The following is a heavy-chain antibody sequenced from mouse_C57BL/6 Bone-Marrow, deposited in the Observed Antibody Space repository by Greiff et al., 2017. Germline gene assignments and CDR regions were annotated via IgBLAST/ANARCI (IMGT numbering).Heavy chain of an antibody. CDR2: IWSGGST. J-gene: IGHJ3*01. CDR1: GFSLTSYG. CDR3: ARGSAGDVLAY. Sequence: QVHVKQSGPGLVQPSQSLSITCTVSGFSLTSYGVHWVRQSPGKGLEWLGVIWSGGSTAYNAAFISGLSISKEDSKSQVFYKMNSLQADDAAIYYCARGSAGDVLAYWGQGTLVTVSA. D-gene: IGHD3-2*02. V-gene: IGHV2-2*01.